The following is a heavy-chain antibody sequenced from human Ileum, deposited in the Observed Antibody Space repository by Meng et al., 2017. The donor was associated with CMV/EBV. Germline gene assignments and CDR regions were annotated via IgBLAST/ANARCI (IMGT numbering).Heavy chain of an antibody. CDR2: ISGSGDST. CDR3: AKWAPSSVEIAAAGSPFSKGGY. V-gene: IGHV3-23*01. J-gene: IGHJ4*02. Sequence: GGSLRLSCAASGFTFSSYAMSWVRQAPGKGLEWVSVISGSGDSTYYADSVKGRFTIPRDNSKNTLYLQLSNLRAEDTALYHCAKWAPSSVEIAAAGSPFSKGGYWGQGTLVTVSS. D-gene: IGHD6-13*01. CDR1: GFTFSSYA.